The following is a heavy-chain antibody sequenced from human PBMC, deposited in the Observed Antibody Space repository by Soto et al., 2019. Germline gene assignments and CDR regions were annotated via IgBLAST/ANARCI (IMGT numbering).Heavy chain of an antibody. D-gene: IGHD6-25*01. Sequence: QEQVAQSGPAMKEPGSSVKVSCRASGIMSSGYGFSWVRQAPGQGLEWVGRINPTLDSTQYAQNLQGRVSITVDKSTDTAYLEVTSLRLDDTAIYFCATMKRARLDSWGRGTVVTVSS. CDR1: GIMSSGYG. CDR3: ATMKRARLDS. J-gene: IGHJ4*02. V-gene: IGHV1-69*09. CDR2: INPTLDST.